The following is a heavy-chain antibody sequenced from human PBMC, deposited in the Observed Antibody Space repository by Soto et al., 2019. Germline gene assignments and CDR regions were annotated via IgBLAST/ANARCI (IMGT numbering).Heavy chain of an antibody. V-gene: IGHV1-18*04. CDR3: ARDLRGVAGLPGRRDP. CDR1: GYTFTSYG. J-gene: IGHJ5*02. CDR2: ISAYNGNT. Sequence: QVQLVQSGAEVKKPGASVKVSCKASGYTFTSYGISWVRQAPGQGLEWMGWISAYNGNTNYAQKLQGRVTMTTDTPTSTAYMELRSLRSDDTAGYDCARDLRGVAGLPGRRDPWGQGTLVTVSS. D-gene: IGHD3-10*01.